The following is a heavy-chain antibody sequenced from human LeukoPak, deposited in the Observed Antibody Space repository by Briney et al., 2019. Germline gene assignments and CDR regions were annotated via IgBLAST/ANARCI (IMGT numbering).Heavy chain of an antibody. CDR3: AKDLGQLWSPDY. CDR1: GFTFSSYA. Sequence: GGSQRLSCAASGFTFSSYAMSWVRQAPGKGLGWVSAISGSGGSTYYADSVKGRFTISRDNSKNTLYLQMNSLRAEDTAVYYCAKDLGQLWSPDYWGQGTLVTVSS. CDR2: ISGSGGST. D-gene: IGHD5-18*01. V-gene: IGHV3-23*01. J-gene: IGHJ4*02.